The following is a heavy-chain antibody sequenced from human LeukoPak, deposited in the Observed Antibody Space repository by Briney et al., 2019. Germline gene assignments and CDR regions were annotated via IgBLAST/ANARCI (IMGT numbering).Heavy chain of an antibody. CDR1: GGSFSGYY. CDR2: IYHSGST. V-gene: IGHV4-30-2*01. D-gene: IGHD1-7*01. J-gene: IGHJ3*02. CDR3: ARVGITGTTRGAFDI. Sequence: SETLSLTCAVHGGSFSGYYWSWIRQPPGKGLEWIGYIYHSGSTYYNPSLKSRVTISVDRSKNQFSLKLSSVTAADTAVYYCARVGITGTTRGAFDIWGQGTMVTVSS.